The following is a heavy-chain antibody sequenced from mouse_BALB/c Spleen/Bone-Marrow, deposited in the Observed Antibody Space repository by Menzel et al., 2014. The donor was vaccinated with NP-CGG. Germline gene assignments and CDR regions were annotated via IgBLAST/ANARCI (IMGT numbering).Heavy chain of an antibody. CDR3: TNYGYD. CDR1: GYTFTSYL. CDR2: INPSNGDT. V-gene: IGHV1S16*01. Sequence: VQLQQSGAELVRPGASVKLSCKASGYTFTSYLMHRVKLRPGQGFEWIGEINPSNGDTNYNEKFKRKATLTVDKSSSTVYMQLSSLTSEDSAVYYCTNYGYDWGQGTTLTVSS. D-gene: IGHD1-2*01. J-gene: IGHJ2*01.